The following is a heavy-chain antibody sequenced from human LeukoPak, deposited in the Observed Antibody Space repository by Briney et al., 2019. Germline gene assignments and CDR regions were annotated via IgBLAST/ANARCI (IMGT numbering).Heavy chain of an antibody. D-gene: IGHD2-15*01. J-gene: IGHJ5*02. CDR1: GGSVSSGSYY. CDR2: IYYSGST. V-gene: IGHV4-61*01. Sequence: SETLSLTCTVSGGSVSSGSYYWSWIRQPPGKGLEWIGYIYYSGSTNYNPSLKSRVTISVDTSKNQFSLKLSSVTAADTAVYYCAREVCSGGSCYFNWFAPWGQGTLVTVSS. CDR3: AREVCSGGSCYFNWFAP.